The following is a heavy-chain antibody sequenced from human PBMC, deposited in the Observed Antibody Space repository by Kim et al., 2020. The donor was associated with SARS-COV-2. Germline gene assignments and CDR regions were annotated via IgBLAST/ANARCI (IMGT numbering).Heavy chain of an antibody. CDR2: ISGSGGRT. D-gene: IGHD3-10*01. V-gene: IGHV3-23*01. Sequence: GGSLRLSCAASGFTFSSYAMSWVRQAPGQGLEWVSAISGSGGRTYYADSVEGWFTICRDNSKNTLYLQMNSLRAEDTAVYYCAKDRYGSGSYYRHPQDYWGQGTLVTVSS. CDR1: GFTFSSYA. CDR3: AKDRYGSGSYYRHPQDY. J-gene: IGHJ4*02.